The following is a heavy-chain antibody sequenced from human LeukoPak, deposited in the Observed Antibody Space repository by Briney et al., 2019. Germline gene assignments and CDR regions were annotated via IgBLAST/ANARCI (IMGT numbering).Heavy chain of an antibody. CDR1: GFTFSSYS. V-gene: IGHV3-7*03. CDR2: IKQDGSEK. CDR3: ARPGEAAAYDAFDI. Sequence: TGGSLRLSCAASGFTFSSYSMNWVRQAPGKGLEWVANIKQDGSEKYYVDSVKGRFTISRDNAKNSLYLQMNSLRAEDTAVYYCARPGEAAAYDAFDIWGQGTMVTVSS. J-gene: IGHJ3*02. D-gene: IGHD2-2*01.